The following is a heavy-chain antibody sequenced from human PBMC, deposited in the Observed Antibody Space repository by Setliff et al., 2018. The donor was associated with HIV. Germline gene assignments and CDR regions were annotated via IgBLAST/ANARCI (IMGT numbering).Heavy chain of an antibody. CDR3: ASDPPASGWTLAY. J-gene: IGHJ4*02. V-gene: IGHV3-64*02. Sequence: PGGSLRLSCATYGFTFSSYAMYWVRQAPGKGLEYVSAVNSNGGSTYYADSVKGRFTISRDNAKNSLFLDLNSLRADDTAVYYCASDPPASGWTLAYWGQGALVTVSS. CDR2: VNSNGGST. CDR1: GFTFSSYA. D-gene: IGHD6-19*01.